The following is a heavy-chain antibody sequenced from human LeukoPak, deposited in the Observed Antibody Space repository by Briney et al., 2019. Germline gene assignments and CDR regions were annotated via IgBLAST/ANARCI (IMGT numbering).Heavy chain of an antibody. CDR3: ARHRLDCGGDCYTGYFDL. CDR1: GGSISSSSYY. V-gene: IGHV4-39*01. D-gene: IGHD2-21*02. Sequence: SETLSLTCTVSGGSISSSSYYWGWIRQPPGKGLEWIGSIYYSGSTYYNPSLKSRVTISVDTSKNQFSLKLSSVTAADTAVYYCARHRLDCGGDCYTGYFDLWGRGTLVTVSS. J-gene: IGHJ2*01. CDR2: IYYSGST.